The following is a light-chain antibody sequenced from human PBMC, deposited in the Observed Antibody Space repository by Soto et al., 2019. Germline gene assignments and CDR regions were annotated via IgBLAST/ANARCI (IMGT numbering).Light chain of an antibody. CDR3: QQSYSTPGT. CDR1: QSISSY. CDR2: AAS. J-gene: IGKJ1*01. Sequence: DLQMTQSPSSLSASVGDRVTITCRASQSISSYLNWYQQKPGKAPKLLIYAASSLQSGVPSRFSGGGSGTDFTLTISSLQPEDFATYYCQQSYSTPGTFGQGTKVEIK. V-gene: IGKV1-39*01.